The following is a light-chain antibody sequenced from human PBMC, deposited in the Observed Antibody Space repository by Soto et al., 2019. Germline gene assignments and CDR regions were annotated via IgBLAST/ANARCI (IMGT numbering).Light chain of an antibody. Sequence: EIVLTQSPGTLSLSPGERATLSCRASQSVSSSYLAWYQQKPGQAPRLLIYGASSRATGIPDRFSGSGSGTDFTLTISRLEPEDFAVYYYQQYGSSPPYAFGNGTKLEIK. V-gene: IGKV3-20*01. CDR2: GAS. CDR1: QSVSSSY. CDR3: QQYGSSPPYA. J-gene: IGKJ2*01.